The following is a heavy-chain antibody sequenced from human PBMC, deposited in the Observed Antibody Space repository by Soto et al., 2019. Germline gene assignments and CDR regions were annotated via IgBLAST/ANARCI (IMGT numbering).Heavy chain of an antibody. V-gene: IGHV6-1*01. D-gene: IGHD6-6*01. CDR1: GDSVSSNSAA. Sequence: SQSLSLTCAISGDSVSSNSAAWNWIRKSPSRGLEWLGRTYYRSKWCNDYAVSVKSRITINPDTSKNQFSLQLNSVTPEDTAVYYCARDQTIYSSSRLGPFDLWGRGTLVTVSS. CDR2: TYYRSKWCN. J-gene: IGHJ2*01. CDR3: ARDQTIYSSSRLGPFDL.